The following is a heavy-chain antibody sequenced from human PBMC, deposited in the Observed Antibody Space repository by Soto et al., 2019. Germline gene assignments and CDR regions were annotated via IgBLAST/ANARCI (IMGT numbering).Heavy chain of an antibody. J-gene: IGHJ4*02. V-gene: IGHV2-5*02. Sequence: QITLKESGPTLVKPTQTLTLTCTFSGFSLSTSGVGVGWIRQPPGKALEWLALIYWDDDKRYSPSLKSRLTITKDTAKNHVVLTMTSMDPVDTATYYGAQRLPLEDCSGYDGVDWGQGTLVTVS. CDR2: IYWDDDK. D-gene: IGHD3-22*01. CDR3: AQRLPLEDCSGYDGVD. CDR1: GFSLSTSGVG.